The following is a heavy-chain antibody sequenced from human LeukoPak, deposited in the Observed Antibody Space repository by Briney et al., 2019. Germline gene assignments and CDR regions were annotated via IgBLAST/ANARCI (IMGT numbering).Heavy chain of an antibody. J-gene: IGHJ4*02. CDR1: GFIFSDYY. Sequence: GGSLRLSCAASGFIFSDYYMSWIRQAPGKGLEWVSYISSSGSTMYYTDSVKGRFTISRDNAKNSLYLQMNSLRAEDTAVYYCARDIAVAGTFPSPADYWGQGTLVTVSS. CDR3: ARDIAVAGTFPSPADY. V-gene: IGHV3-11*04. D-gene: IGHD6-19*01. CDR2: ISSSGSTM.